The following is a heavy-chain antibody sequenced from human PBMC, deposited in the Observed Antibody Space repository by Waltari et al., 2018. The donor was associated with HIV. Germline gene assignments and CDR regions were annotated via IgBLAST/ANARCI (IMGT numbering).Heavy chain of an antibody. CDR2: FDPKNGKP. V-gene: IGHV1-24*01. CDR3: VTLYNESPLYSNF. D-gene: IGHD2-15*01. Sequence: HLIQSTTALPKPGAAVTISCQVSGYPLRDLSMQWARQGRGQRLEWMGGFDPKNGKPVYSQRFWGRVSLAEDTSEDTAFLELNRLTSDDTAVYYCVTLYNESPLYSNFWGQGTLVTV. J-gene: IGHJ1*01. CDR1: GYPLRDLS.